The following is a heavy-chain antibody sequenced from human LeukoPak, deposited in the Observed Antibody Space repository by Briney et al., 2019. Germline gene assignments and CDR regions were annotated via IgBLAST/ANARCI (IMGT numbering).Heavy chain of an antibody. CDR3: AKDRYSYAFEYSDS. CDR1: GFTFNHYA. J-gene: IGHJ4*02. Sequence: AGGSLRLSCAASGFTFNHYAMNWVRQAPGKGLEWVASISSTTTYIYYADSVKGRFTISRDNSKNTLSLQVSSLRTEDTAVYYCAKDRYSYAFEYSDSWGQGTLVTVSS. V-gene: IGHV3-21*01. D-gene: IGHD5-18*01. CDR2: ISSTTTYI.